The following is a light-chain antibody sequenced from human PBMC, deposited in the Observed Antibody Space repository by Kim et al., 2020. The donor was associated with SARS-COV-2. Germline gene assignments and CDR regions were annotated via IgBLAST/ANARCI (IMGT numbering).Light chain of an antibody. CDR2: AAS. Sequence: DIQMTQSPSSLAASVGDRVTIACRASQSISTYLNWYQQKPGKAPKLLIYAASTLQSGVPSRFSGSGSGTDFTLTFSSLQPEDFATYYCQQSHSTPLLTFGGGTKVDIK. V-gene: IGKV1-39*01. CDR1: QSISTY. J-gene: IGKJ4*01. CDR3: QQSHSTPLLT.